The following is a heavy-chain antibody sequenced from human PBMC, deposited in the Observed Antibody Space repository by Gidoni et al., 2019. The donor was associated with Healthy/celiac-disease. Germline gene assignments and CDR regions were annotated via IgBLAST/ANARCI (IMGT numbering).Heavy chain of an antibody. V-gene: IGHV4-34*01. J-gene: IGHJ6*02. CDR3: ARVVGGGGKYYYYGMDV. CDR2: INHSGST. Sequence: QVQLQQWGAGLLKPSETLSLTCAVSGGSFSGYYWSWIRQPPGKGLEWIGEINHSGSTNYNPSLKSRVTISVDTFKNQFSLKLSSVTAADTAVYYCARVVGGGGKYYYYGMDVWGQGTTVTVSS. CDR1: GGSFSGYY. D-gene: IGHD2-15*01.